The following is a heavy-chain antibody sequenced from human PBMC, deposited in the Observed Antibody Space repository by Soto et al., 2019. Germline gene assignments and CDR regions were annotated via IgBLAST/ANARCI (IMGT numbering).Heavy chain of an antibody. Sequence: PSETLSLTCTVSGGSISSYYWSWIRQPPGKGLEWIGYIYYSGSTNYNPSLKSRVTISVDTSKNQFSLKLSSVTAADTAVYYCASGKRITIFGVVYYMDVWSKGTTVTVSS. D-gene: IGHD3-3*01. CDR2: IYYSGST. CDR3: ASGKRITIFGVVYYMDV. V-gene: IGHV4-59*08. J-gene: IGHJ6*03. CDR1: GGSISSYY.